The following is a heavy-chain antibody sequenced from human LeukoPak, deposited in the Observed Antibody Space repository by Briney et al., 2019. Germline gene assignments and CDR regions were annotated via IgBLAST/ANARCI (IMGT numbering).Heavy chain of an antibody. CDR1: GGSISSYY. J-gene: IGHJ5*02. D-gene: IGHD3-9*01. CDR3: ARAVGYDILTGYYDWFDP. V-gene: IGHV4-59*01. CDR2: TYYSGST. Sequence: PSETLSLTCTVSGGSISSYYWSWIRQPPGKGLEWIGYTYYSGSTNYNPSLKSRVTISVDTSKNQFSLKLSSVTAADTAVYYCARAVGYDILTGYYDWFDPWGQGTLVTVSS.